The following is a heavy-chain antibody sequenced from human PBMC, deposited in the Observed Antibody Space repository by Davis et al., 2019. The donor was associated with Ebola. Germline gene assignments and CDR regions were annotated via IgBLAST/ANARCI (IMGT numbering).Heavy chain of an antibody. CDR2: IYHSGST. J-gene: IGHJ4*02. CDR1: GGSISSSNW. V-gene: IGHV4-4*02. Sequence: MPSETLSLTCAVSGGSISSSNWWSWVRQPPGKELEWIGYIYHSGSTIYNPSLKSRVTMSIDASKNQFSLKLSSVTAADTAVYYCAKRPRGRNEGGYFDYWGQGTLVTVSS. CDR3: AKRPRGRNEGGYFDY. D-gene: IGHD1-1*01.